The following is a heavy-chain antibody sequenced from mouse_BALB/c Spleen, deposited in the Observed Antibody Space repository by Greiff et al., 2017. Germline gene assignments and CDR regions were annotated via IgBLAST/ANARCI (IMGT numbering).Heavy chain of an antibody. V-gene: IGHV14-3*02. J-gene: IGHJ4*01. CDR1: GFNIKDTY. CDR3: ARYDHYYAMDY. Sequence: VHVKQSGAELVKPGASVKLSCTASGFNIKDTYMHWVKQRPEQGLEWIGRIDPANGNTKYDPKFQGKATITADTSSNTAYLQLSSLTSEDTAVYYCARYDHYYAMDYWGQGTSVTVSS. D-gene: IGHD2-12*01. CDR2: IDPANGNT.